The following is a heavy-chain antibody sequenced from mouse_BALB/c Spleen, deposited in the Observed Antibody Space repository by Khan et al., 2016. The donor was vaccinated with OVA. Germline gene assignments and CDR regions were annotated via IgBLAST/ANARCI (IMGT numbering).Heavy chain of an antibody. V-gene: IGHV1S56*01. CDR2: IYPGSVNT. J-gene: IGHJ4*01. D-gene: IGHD2-4*01. Sequence: QVRLQQSGPELVKPEASVRMSCKASAYSFTTYYIHWVKQRPGQGLEWIGWIYPGSVNTNYNAKFKGKATLTADKSSSTVYMQLSSLTSEDSAVYFCARDDYFVGDAMDYWGQGTSVTVSS. CDR1: AYSFTTYY. CDR3: ARDDYFVGDAMDY.